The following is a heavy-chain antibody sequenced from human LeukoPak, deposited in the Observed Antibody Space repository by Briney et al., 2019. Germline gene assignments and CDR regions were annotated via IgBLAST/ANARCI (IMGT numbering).Heavy chain of an antibody. CDR2: IYYRGST. V-gene: IGHV4-59*01. D-gene: IGHD5-18*01. CDR3: ARERETAFDY. J-gene: IGHJ4*02. CDR1: GGSISSYY. Sequence: SETLSLTCTVSGGSISSYYWSWIRQPPGKGLEWIGYIYYRGSTNYNPSLKSRVTISVDTSKNQFSLKLSSVTAADTAVYYCARERETAFDYWGQGTLVTVSS.